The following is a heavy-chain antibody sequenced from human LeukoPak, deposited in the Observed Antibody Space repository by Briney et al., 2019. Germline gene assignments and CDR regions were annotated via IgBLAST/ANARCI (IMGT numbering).Heavy chain of an antibody. D-gene: IGHD2-2*01. CDR2: INKDGSET. V-gene: IGHV3-7*04. CDR1: GFTFSSYW. J-gene: IGHJ4*02. CDR3: ARGHTSSEY. Sequence: GGSLRLSCAVSGFTFSSYWMSWVRQAPGKGLEWVANINKDGSETYYVDSVKGRFTISRDNAKNSLYLQMNSLRAEDTAVYYCARGHTSSEYWGQGTLVTVSS.